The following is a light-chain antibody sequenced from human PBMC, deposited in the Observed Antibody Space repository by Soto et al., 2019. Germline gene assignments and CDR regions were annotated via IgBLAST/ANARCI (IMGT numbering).Light chain of an antibody. J-gene: IGKJ1*01. V-gene: IGKV3-15*01. Sequence: EIVMTQSPVTLSMSPAERSTLSCWAGQSVSSNLAWYQQRPGQAPRLLIYGASTRATGIPARFTGSGSGTEFTLTISSLQFDDSAVYYCQQYNDWWTFGQGTKVDI. CDR3: QQYNDWWT. CDR2: GAS. CDR1: QSVSSN.